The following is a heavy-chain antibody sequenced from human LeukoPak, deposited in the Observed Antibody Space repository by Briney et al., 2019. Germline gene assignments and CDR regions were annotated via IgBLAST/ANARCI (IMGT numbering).Heavy chain of an antibody. V-gene: IGHV3-23*01. CDR1: GFTFINYA. Sequence: GGSLRFSCAASGFTFINYAMSWVRQAPGKGLEWVSHLSGSGGTTYYADSVKGRFTISRDNSKNTLYLQMNSLRAEDTAVFYCAKDLDTAMIGKIDHWGQGTRATVSS. CDR2: LSGSGGTT. D-gene: IGHD5-18*01. CDR3: AKDLDTAMIGKIDH. J-gene: IGHJ4*02.